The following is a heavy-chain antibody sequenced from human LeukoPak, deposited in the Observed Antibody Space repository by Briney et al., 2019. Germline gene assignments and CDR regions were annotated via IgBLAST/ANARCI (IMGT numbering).Heavy chain of an antibody. CDR1: GFPFSSYA. D-gene: IGHD3-22*01. Sequence: GGSLRLSCAASGFPFSSYAMSWVRQAPGKGLEWVSAISGSGDSTYYADSVKGRFTISRDNSKNTLYLQMNSLRAEDTAVYYCARSPTYYYDSSGYYGYWGQGTLVTVSS. CDR2: ISGSGDST. CDR3: ARSPTYYYDSSGYYGY. J-gene: IGHJ4*02. V-gene: IGHV3-23*01.